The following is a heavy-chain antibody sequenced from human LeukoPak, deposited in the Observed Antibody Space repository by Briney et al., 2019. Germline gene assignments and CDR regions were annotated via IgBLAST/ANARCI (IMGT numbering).Heavy chain of an antibody. CDR2: INQDGREK. CDR3: ARDNVPAGLALDY. CDR1: GFSFRSHW. D-gene: IGHD6-19*01. Sequence: PGGSLRLSXAASGFSFRSHWMTWVRQAPGKGLEWVANINQDGREKYYVDSVKGRFTVSRDNTKNSLYLQMNSLRAEDTAVYYCARDNVPAGLALDYWGQGTLVTVSS. V-gene: IGHV3-7*01. J-gene: IGHJ4*02.